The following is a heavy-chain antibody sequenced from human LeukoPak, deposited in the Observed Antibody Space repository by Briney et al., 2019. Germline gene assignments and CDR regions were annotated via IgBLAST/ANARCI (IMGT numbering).Heavy chain of an antibody. D-gene: IGHD4-17*01. Sequence: ASVTVSCKASGFTFTSYGITWGRQAPGQGLEWMGWIITYNGNTYYAQKLQVRVTMTTDTSTNTAYMELRGLRSDDTAVYYCAKTTVTSEDYYYYYMDVWGKGTTVTVSS. J-gene: IGHJ6*03. CDR3: AKTTVTSEDYYYYYMDV. CDR2: IITYNGNT. CDR1: GFTFTSYG. V-gene: IGHV1-18*01.